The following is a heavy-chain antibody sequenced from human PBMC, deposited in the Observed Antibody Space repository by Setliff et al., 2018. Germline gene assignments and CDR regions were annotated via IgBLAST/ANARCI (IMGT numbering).Heavy chain of an antibody. J-gene: IGHJ2*01. D-gene: IGHD6-19*01. Sequence: PSETLSLTCTVSGVSINSGVYYWSWIRQHPGQGLERIGHVYFNGATSYNPSLKSRVTISLDTSENQFSLELTAVTAADTAVYYCARTRTIAVKGGVFAVWGRGTLVTVSS. CDR1: GVSINSGVYY. CDR2: VYFNGAT. CDR3: ARTRTIAVKGGVFAV. V-gene: IGHV4-31*03.